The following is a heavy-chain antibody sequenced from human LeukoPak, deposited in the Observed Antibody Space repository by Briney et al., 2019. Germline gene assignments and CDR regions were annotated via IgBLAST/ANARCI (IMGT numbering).Heavy chain of an antibody. CDR2: IIPIFGTA. D-gene: IGHD5-18*01. Sequence: ASVKVSCKASGYTFTGYYMHWVRQAPGQGLEWMGGIIPIFGTANYAQKFQGRVTITADKSTSTAYMELSSLRSEDTAVYYCARGYSYGSSPYYYYYMDVWGKGTTVTVS. CDR1: GYTFTGYY. CDR3: ARGYSYGSSPYYYYYMDV. J-gene: IGHJ6*03. V-gene: IGHV1-69*06.